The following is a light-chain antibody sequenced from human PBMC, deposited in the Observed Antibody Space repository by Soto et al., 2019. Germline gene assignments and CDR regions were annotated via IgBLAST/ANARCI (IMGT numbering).Light chain of an antibody. CDR2: VAS. Sequence: AIQMTQSPSSLSASVGDRVTITCRASQDIRNELGWYQQKPGIAPKLLIYVASSLQSGVPSRFSGSGSSTDFTLTISSLQPEDFATYYCLQDYNYPRTFGQGTKVEIK. CDR1: QDIRNE. V-gene: IGKV1-6*01. CDR3: LQDYNYPRT. J-gene: IGKJ1*01.